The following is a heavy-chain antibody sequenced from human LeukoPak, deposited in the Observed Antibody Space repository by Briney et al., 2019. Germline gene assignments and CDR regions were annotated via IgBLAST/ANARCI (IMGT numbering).Heavy chain of an antibody. D-gene: IGHD3-22*01. Sequence: SETLSLTCAVYGGSFSGYYWSWIRQPPGKGLEWIGEINHSGSTNYNPSLKSRVTISVDTSKNQFSLKLSSVTAADTAVYYCARGVVGYYYDSSGYTYWGQGTLVTVSS. CDR1: GGSFSGYY. CDR3: ARGVVGYYYDSSGYTY. V-gene: IGHV4-34*01. J-gene: IGHJ4*02. CDR2: INHSGST.